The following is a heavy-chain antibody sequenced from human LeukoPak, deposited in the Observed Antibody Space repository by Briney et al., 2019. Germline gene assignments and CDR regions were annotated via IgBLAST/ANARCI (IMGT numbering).Heavy chain of an antibody. CDR3: ARDKFYYYDGRGYYDY. V-gene: IGHV3-11*01. CDR2: ISSSGSSI. Sequence: GGSLRLSCAASRFTFSDYYLTWIRQAPGKGLEWISSISSSGSSIYYADSVRGRFTISRDNSKSSVYLQMNSLRAEDTAVYYCARDKFYYYDGRGYYDYWGQGTLVTVSS. CDR1: RFTFSDYY. J-gene: IGHJ4*02. D-gene: IGHD3-22*01.